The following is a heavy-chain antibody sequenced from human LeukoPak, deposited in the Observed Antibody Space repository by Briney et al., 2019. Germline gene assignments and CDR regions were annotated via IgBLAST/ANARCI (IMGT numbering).Heavy chain of an antibody. CDR3: ARENDYGVRCGY. V-gene: IGHV4-34*01. Sequence: PSETLSLTCAVYGGSFSGYYWSWIRQPPGKGLEWIGEINHSGSTNYNPSLKSRVTISVDTSKNQFSLKLSSVTAADTAVYYCARENDYGVRCGYWGQGTLVTVSS. CDR2: INHSGST. CDR1: GGSFSGYY. D-gene: IGHD4-17*01. J-gene: IGHJ4*02.